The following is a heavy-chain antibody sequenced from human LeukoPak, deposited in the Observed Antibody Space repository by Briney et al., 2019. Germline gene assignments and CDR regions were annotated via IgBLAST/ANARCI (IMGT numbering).Heavy chain of an antibody. CDR2: INHSGST. D-gene: IGHD2-21*01. V-gene: IGHV4-34*01. CDR1: GGSFSGYY. Sequence: SETLSLTCAAYGGSFSGYYWSWIRQPPGKGLEWIGEINHSGSTNYNPSLKSRVTISVDTSKNQFSLKLSSVTAADTAVYYCASVKAYCGGDCPWGWFDPWGQGTLVTVSS. J-gene: IGHJ5*02. CDR3: ASVKAYCGGDCPWGWFDP.